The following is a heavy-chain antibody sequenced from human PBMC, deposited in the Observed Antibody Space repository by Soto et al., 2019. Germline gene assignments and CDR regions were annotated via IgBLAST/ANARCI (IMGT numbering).Heavy chain of an antibody. Sequence: EVQLLESGGGLVQPGGSLRLSCAASGFTFSSYAMSWVRQAPGKGLEWVSAISGSGGSTYYADSVKGRFTISRDNSKNTLYLQMNSLRAEDTAVYYCAKVYHNSYSSSWYGVSYYGMDVWGQGTTVTVSS. CDR3: AKVYHNSYSSSWYGVSYYGMDV. D-gene: IGHD6-13*01. V-gene: IGHV3-23*01. CDR1: GFTFSSYA. CDR2: ISGSGGST. J-gene: IGHJ6*02.